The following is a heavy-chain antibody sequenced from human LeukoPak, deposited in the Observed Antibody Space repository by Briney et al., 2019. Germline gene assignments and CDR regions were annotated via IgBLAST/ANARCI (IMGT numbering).Heavy chain of an antibody. CDR1: GGTFSTNY. Sequence: SVKVSCKASGGTFSTNYISWVRQAPGQGLEWMGGIIPISGTIDYSQDFEGRVTITADTSTSTAYMDLSGLRSEDTAIYYCAREVYSGTTKNAFDVWGQGTVVTVSS. CDR2: IIPISGTI. CDR3: AREVYSGTTKNAFDV. V-gene: IGHV1-69*06. D-gene: IGHD5-12*01. J-gene: IGHJ3*01.